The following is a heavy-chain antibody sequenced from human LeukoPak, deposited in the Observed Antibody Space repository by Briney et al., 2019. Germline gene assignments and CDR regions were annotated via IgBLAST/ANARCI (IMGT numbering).Heavy chain of an antibody. CDR3: ARDRGYCSGGSCYYGYFQH. V-gene: IGHV3-48*02. CDR2: SSSSTI. CDR1: GFTFSSYA. Sequence: PGGSLRLSCAASGFTFSSYAMSWVRQAPGKGLEWVSYSSSSTIYYADSVKGRFTISRDNAKNSLYLQMNSLRDEDTAVYYCARDRGYCSGGSCYYGYFQHWGQGTLVTVSS. D-gene: IGHD2-15*01. J-gene: IGHJ1*01.